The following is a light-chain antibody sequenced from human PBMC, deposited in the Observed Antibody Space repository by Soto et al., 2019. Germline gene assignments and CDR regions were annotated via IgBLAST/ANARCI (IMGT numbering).Light chain of an antibody. V-gene: IGLV4-60*03. Sequence: QAVVTQSSSASASLGSSVKLTCTLSRGHSSYIIAWHQQQPGKAPRYLMKLETSGSYNKGSGVPDRFSGSSSGPDRYLTISNLQSEDEADYYCETWDTNTRVFGGGTKLTVL. CDR2: LETSGSY. CDR3: ETWDTNTRV. CDR1: RGHSSYI. J-gene: IGLJ3*02.